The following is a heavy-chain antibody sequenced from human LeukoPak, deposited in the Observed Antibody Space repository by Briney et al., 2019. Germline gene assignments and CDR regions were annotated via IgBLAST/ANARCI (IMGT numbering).Heavy chain of an antibody. V-gene: IGHV4-34*01. Sequence: PSETLSLTCAVYGRSFSGYYWSWIRQPPGKGLEWNGEINHSGSTNYNPSLKSRVTISVDTSKNQFSLKLSSVTAADTAVYYCARDGGYCSGVSCYSDFWSQGTLVTVSS. CDR1: GRSFSGYY. J-gene: IGHJ4*02. CDR3: ARDGGYCSGVSCYSDF. CDR2: INHSGST. D-gene: IGHD2-15*01.